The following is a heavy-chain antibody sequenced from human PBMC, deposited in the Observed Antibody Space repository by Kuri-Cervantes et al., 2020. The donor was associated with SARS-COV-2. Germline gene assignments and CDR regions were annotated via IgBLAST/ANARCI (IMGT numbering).Heavy chain of an antibody. CDR1: GGTFSSYA. Sequence: SVKVSCKASGGTFSSYAISWVRQAPGQGLEWMGGIIPIFGTANYAQKLQGRVTMTTDTSTSTAYMELRSLRSDDTAVYYCARAVGGLGIRFDPWGQGTLVTVSS. CDR3: ARAVGGLGIRFDP. V-gene: IGHV1-69*05. D-gene: IGHD7-27*01. J-gene: IGHJ5*02. CDR2: IIPIFGTA.